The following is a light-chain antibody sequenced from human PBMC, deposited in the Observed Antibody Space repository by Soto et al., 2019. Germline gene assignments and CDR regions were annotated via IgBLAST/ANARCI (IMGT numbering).Light chain of an antibody. CDR1: QSFGTY. CDR2: AAS. J-gene: IGKJ1*01. V-gene: IGKV1-39*01. Sequence: DLQMTQSPSSLSASVGDRVTITCRASQSFGTYLNWYQQKPGKAPRPLIYAASNLQSGVPSRFSGSGSGTDFILTISSLQPEDFATYYCQQIYSTPWTFGQGTKVEIK. CDR3: QQIYSTPWT.